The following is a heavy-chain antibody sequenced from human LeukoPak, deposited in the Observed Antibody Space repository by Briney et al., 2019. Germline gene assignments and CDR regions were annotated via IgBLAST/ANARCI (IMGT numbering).Heavy chain of an antibody. CDR1: GGTFSNYV. Sequence: SVKVSCKASGGTFSNYVINWVRQAPGQGLEWMGGRIPIFDTTNYAQKFQGRVIFTTDESSNTAYMELASLRSEDTAVYYCARVPQWEMMYNYFDPWGQGTLVTVSS. CDR3: ARVPQWEMMYNYFDP. J-gene: IGHJ5*02. V-gene: IGHV1-69*05. CDR2: RIPIFDTT. D-gene: IGHD5-24*01.